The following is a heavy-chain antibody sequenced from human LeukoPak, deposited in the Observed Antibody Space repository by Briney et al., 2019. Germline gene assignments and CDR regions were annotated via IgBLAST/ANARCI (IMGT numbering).Heavy chain of an antibody. D-gene: IGHD4-11*01. CDR1: GSTFSSYA. CDR3: AKDQDSNYYYYGMDV. V-gene: IGHV3-23*01. CDR2: ISGSGGST. J-gene: IGHJ6*02. Sequence: GSLRLSCAASGSTFSSYAMSWVRQAPGKGLEWVSAISGSGGSTYYADSVKGRFTISRDNSKNTLYLQMNSLRAEDTAVYYCAKDQDSNYYYYGMDVWGQGTTVTVSS.